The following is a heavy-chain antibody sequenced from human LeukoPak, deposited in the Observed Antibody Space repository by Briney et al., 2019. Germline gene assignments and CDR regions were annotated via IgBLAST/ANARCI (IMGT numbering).Heavy chain of an antibody. Sequence: SVKVSCKASGYTFTGYYMHWVRQAPGQGLEWMGGIIPIFGTANYAQKFQGRVTITADESTSTAYMELSSLRSEDTAVYYCAREVFRGPFHYWGQGTLVTVSS. CDR3: AREVFRGPFHY. CDR2: IIPIFGTA. J-gene: IGHJ4*02. CDR1: GYTFTGYY. D-gene: IGHD2/OR15-2a*01. V-gene: IGHV1-69*13.